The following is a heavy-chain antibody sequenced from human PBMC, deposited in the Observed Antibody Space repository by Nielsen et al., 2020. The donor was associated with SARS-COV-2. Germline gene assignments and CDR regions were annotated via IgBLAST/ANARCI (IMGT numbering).Heavy chain of an antibody. CDR2: ISTSGYTK. J-gene: IGHJ6*02. D-gene: IGHD4-17*01. V-gene: IGHV3-48*03. CDR1: GFTFSSYA. CDR3: ARVDYPTTGTIYALDV. Sequence: SLKISCAASGFTFSSYAMNWVRQAPGKGLEWVSYISTSGYTKYYADSVKGRFTISRDNAKNLVYLQMSRLRAEDTALYYCARVDYPTTGTIYALDVWGQGTAVTVSS.